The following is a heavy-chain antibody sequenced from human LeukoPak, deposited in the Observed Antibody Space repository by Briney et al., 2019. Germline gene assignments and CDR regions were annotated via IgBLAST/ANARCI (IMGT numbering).Heavy chain of an antibody. CDR2: INSDGSST. CDR3: VRGEYCSSTSCYYNWFDP. D-gene: IGHD2-2*01. CDR1: GFTFSSYW. V-gene: IGHV3-74*01. Sequence: PGGSLRLSCAASGFTFSSYWMHWVRQAPGKGLVWVSRINSDGSSTNYADSVKGRFTISRDNAKNTLYLQMNSLRAEDTAVYYCVRGEYCSSTSCYYNWFDPWGQGPLVTVPS. J-gene: IGHJ5*02.